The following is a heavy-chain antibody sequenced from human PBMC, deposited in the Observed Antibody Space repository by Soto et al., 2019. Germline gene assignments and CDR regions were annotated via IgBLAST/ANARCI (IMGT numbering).Heavy chain of an antibody. CDR1: GFSFHDYY. CDR2: ISSSGSTI. D-gene: IGHD6-13*01. J-gene: IGHJ4*02. CDR3: ARGASHGYSSCFDS. V-gene: IGHV3-11*01. Sequence: GALKLSCAASGFSFHDYYVSCIRQAPGKGLESVSYISSSGSTIYYADSVKGRFTISRDNAKNSLYLQMNSLRAEDTAVYYCARGASHGYSSCFDSWGQGTLVTVSS.